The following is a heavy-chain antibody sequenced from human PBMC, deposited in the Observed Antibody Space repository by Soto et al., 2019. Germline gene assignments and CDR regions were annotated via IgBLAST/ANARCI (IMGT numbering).Heavy chain of an antibody. D-gene: IGHD2-2*01. J-gene: IGHJ6*02. CDR1: GYTFSNFA. Sequence: ASVKVSCKASGYTFSNFAMHWVRQAPGQRLEWMGWINAGNWNTKYSQKFQGRVTMTRDTSTSTGYMELSSLRSEDTAVYYCASEPDVIYGMDVWGQGTTVTVSS. V-gene: IGHV1-3*01. CDR3: ASEPDVIYGMDV. CDR2: INAGNWNT.